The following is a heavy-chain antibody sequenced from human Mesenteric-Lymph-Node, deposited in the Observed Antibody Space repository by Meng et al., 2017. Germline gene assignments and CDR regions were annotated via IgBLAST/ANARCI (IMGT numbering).Heavy chain of an antibody. CDR2: IDPKSGDT. D-gene: IGHD6-13*01. J-gene: IGHJ4*02. Sequence: VQLVQSGAEVKKPGASVKVSCKPSGYNFPDYWLHWVRRAPGQVLEWMGRIDPKSGDTHYAQRFQGRVTMTGDTSISTAYMELSGLRSDDTAMYYCARDEDISAAGKLFGDYWGQGTLVTVSS. V-gene: IGHV1-2*06. CDR3: ARDEDISAAGKLFGDY. CDR1: GYNFPDYW.